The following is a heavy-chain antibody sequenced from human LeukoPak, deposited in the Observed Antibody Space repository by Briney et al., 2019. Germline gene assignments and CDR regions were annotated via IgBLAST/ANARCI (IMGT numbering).Heavy chain of an antibody. D-gene: IGHD3-10*01. CDR3: ARDRSITMARGVIPLYYYYGMDV. CDR2: ISAYNGNT. CDR1: GYTFTSYD. Sequence: GASVKVSCKASGYTFTSYDISWVRQAPGQGLEWMGWISAYNGNTNYAQKLQGRVTMTTDTSTSTAYMELRSLRSDDTAVYYCARDRSITMARGVIPLYYYYGMDVWGQGTTVTVSS. V-gene: IGHV1-18*01. J-gene: IGHJ6*02.